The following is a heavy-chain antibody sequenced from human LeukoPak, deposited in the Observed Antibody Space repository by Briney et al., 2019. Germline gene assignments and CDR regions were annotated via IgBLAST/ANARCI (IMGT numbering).Heavy chain of an antibody. D-gene: IGHD3-22*01. V-gene: IGHV3-30-3*01. Sequence: GGSLRLSCAASGFTFSSYAMSWVRQAPGKGLEWVAVISYDGSNKYYADSVKGRFTISRDNSKNTLYLQMNSLRAEDTAVYYCARDRGYYYDSSGYYSSGVLDPWGQGTLVTVSS. CDR2: ISYDGSNK. CDR1: GFTFSSYA. J-gene: IGHJ5*02. CDR3: ARDRGYYYDSSGYYSSGVLDP.